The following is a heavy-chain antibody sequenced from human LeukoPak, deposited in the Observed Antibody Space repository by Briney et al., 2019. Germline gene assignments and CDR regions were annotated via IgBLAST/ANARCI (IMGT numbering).Heavy chain of an antibody. J-gene: IGHJ4*02. CDR2: MNPNSGNT. CDR3: ARGFLSRPHKYQLSLNY. V-gene: IGHV1-8*03. D-gene: IGHD2-2*01. CDR1: GYTFTSYD. Sequence: GASVKVSCKASGYTFTSYDINWVRQATGQGLEWMGWMNPNSGNTGYAQKFQGRVTITRNTSISTAYMELSSLRSEDTAVYYCARGFLSRPHKYQLSLNYWGQGTLVTVSS.